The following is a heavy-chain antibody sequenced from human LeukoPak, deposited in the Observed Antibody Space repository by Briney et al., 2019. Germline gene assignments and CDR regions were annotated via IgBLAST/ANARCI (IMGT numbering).Heavy chain of an antibody. Sequence: GGSLRLSCAASGFTFSSYAMSWVRQAPGKGLEWASTISGSDGSTYYADSVKGRFTISRDNSKNTLYLQINSLRAEDTAVYYCAKLNHGQFDYWGQGTLVTVSS. V-gene: IGHV3-23*01. CDR1: GFTFSSYA. CDR2: ISGSDGST. D-gene: IGHD1-14*01. CDR3: AKLNHGQFDY. J-gene: IGHJ4*02.